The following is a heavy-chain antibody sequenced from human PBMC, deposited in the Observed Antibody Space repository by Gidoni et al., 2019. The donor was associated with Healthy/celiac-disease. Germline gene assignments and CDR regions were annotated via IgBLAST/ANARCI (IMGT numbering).Heavy chain of an antibody. V-gene: IGHV3-23*01. CDR1: GFTFSSYA. D-gene: IGHD3-22*01. CDR2: ISGSGGST. CDR3: AKGGADSSGYFNWFDP. Sequence: EVQRLESGGGLVQPGGSLRLSCAASGFTFSSYAMSWVRQAPGKGLEWVSAISGSGGSTYYADSVKGRFTISRDNSKNTLYLQMNSLRAEDTAVYYCAKGGADSSGYFNWFDPWGQGTLVTVSS. J-gene: IGHJ5*02.